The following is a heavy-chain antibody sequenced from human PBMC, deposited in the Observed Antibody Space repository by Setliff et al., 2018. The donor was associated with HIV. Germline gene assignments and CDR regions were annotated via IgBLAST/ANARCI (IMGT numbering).Heavy chain of an antibody. CDR3: ASPTAIPH. Sequence: PGGSLRLSCATSGFIFKTYDIHWVRQAPGKGLEWVTFIRFNGNDKYYADSVKGRFTISRDNSKNTLDLQINSLRPEDTAVYYCASPTAIPHWGQGTLVTVSS. CDR1: GFIFKTYD. V-gene: IGHV3-30*02. CDR2: IRFNGNDK. J-gene: IGHJ4*02. D-gene: IGHD2-21*02.